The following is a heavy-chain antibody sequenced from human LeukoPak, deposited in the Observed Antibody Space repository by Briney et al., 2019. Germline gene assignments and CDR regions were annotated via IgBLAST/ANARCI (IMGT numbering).Heavy chain of an antibody. D-gene: IGHD3-22*01. CDR2: ISSSGSTI. Sequence: QSGGSLTLSCTASGFTFSSYEMSWVRQPPGKGLEWVSYISSSGSTIYYTDSVKGRFTLSRNNAKNSLYLQMNSLGAEDTAVYLSAREWAGGDSSAYPPFDYWGQGTLVTVSS. CDR1: GFTFSSYE. CDR3: AREWAGGDSSAYPPFDY. J-gene: IGHJ4*02. V-gene: IGHV3-48*03.